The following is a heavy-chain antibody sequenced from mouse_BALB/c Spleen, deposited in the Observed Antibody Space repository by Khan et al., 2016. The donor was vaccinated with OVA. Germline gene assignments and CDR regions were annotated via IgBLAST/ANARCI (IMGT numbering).Heavy chain of an antibody. CDR3: VRSWDSYYFDY. D-gene: IGHD4-1*01. V-gene: IGHV1-87*01. J-gene: IGHJ2*01. CDR2: IYPGNGDT. Sequence: QVQLQQSGAELARPGASVKLSCKASGYTFTSYWMQWVKQRPGQGLEWIGAIYPGNGDTRYTQKFKGKATLTADESSSTAYMQLSSLASEDSAVCYCVRSWDSYYFDYWGQGTTLTVSS. CDR1: GYTFTSYW.